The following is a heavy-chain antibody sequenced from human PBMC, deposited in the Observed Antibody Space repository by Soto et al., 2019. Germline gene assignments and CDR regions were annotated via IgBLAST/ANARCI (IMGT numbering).Heavy chain of an antibody. J-gene: IGHJ4*02. Sequence: QVQLQQWGAGLLKPSETLSLTCAVYGGSFSGYYWSWIRQPPGKGLEWIGEINHSGSTNYNPSLKSRVTLSVDTSKSQFSLKLSSVTAADTAVYYCARGLRAYYDILTGYYTLSYFAYWRQGTLVTVSS. CDR3: ARGLRAYYDILTGYYTLSYFAY. CDR1: GGSFSGYY. D-gene: IGHD3-9*01. CDR2: INHSGST. V-gene: IGHV4-34*01.